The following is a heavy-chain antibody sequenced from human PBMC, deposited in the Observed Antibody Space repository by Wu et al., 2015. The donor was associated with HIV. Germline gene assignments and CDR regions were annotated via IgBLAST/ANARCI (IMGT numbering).Heavy chain of an antibody. J-gene: IGHJ5*02. CDR3: ARELWFGELLRPGWFDP. V-gene: IGHV1-2*02. CDR1: GYTFTGYY. CDR2: INPNSGGT. D-gene: IGHD3-10*01. Sequence: QVQLVQSGAEVKKPGASVKVSCKASGYTFTGYYMHWVRQAPGQGLEWMGWINPNSGGTNYAQKFQGRVTMTRDTSISTAYMELSRLRSDDTAVYYCARELWFGELLRPGWFDPWGQGTLVTVSS.